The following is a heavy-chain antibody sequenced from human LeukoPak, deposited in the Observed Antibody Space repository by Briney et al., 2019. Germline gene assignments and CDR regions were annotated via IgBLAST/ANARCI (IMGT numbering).Heavy chain of an antibody. CDR3: ARAGQYCSSTSCQHRRYYYGMDV. CDR1: GYTFTSYG. CDR2: ISAYNGNT. D-gene: IGHD2-2*01. J-gene: IGHJ6*04. Sequence: ASVKVSCKASGYTFTSYGISWVRQAPGQGLEWMGWISAYNGNTNYAQKLQGRVTMTTDTSTSTAYMELRSLRSDDTAVYYCARAGQYCSSTSCQHRRYYYGMDVWGKGTTVTVSS. V-gene: IGHV1-18*04.